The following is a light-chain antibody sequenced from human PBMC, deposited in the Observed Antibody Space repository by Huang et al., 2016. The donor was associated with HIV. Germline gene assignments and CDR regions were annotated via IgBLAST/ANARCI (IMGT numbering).Light chain of an antibody. CDR1: QSVSSY. CDR2: DAS. J-gene: IGKJ5*01. Sequence: EIVLTQSPATLSLSPGERATLSCRTNQSVSSYLAGYQQKPGQSPRLLIYDASNRAAGITARFSGGESGTEVTLTISSLEPEDFAVYYCQQRSDWAPITCGKGTRL. CDR3: QQRSDWAPIT. V-gene: IGKV3-11*01.